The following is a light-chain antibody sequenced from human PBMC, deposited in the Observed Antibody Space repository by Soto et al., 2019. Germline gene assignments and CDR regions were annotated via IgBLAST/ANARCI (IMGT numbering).Light chain of an antibody. V-gene: IGKV1-39*01. CDR1: QSISRY. CDR3: QQSYSTPV. Sequence: TQSPGTLSLSPGARTTLSCRASQSISRYLAWYQQKPGKAPKLLIYVASSLQSGVQSRFSGSGSGTDFTLTISSLQPEDFATYYCQQSYSTPVFGQGTRLEIK. J-gene: IGKJ5*01. CDR2: VAS.